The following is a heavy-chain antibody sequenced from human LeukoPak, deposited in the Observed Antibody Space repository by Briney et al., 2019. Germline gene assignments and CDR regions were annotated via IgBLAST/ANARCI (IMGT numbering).Heavy chain of an antibody. CDR3: AREFTAYDFWSGYIPLDY. CDR1: GYTFTGYY. Sequence: VASVKVSCKASGYTFTGYYMHWVRQAPGQGLEWMGRINPNSGGTNYAQKLQGGVTMTTDTSTSTAYMELRSLRSDDTAVYYCAREFTAYDFWSGYIPLDYWGQGTLVTVSS. V-gene: IGHV1-2*06. D-gene: IGHD3-3*01. CDR2: INPNSGGT. J-gene: IGHJ4*02.